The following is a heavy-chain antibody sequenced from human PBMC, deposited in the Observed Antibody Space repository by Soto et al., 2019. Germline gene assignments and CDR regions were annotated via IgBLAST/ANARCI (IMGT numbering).Heavy chain of an antibody. V-gene: IGHV1-69*01. J-gene: IGHJ6*02. D-gene: IGHD1-26*01. CDR1: GGTFSNYA. CDR2: IIPMIGTA. Sequence: QVQLVQSASEVKKPGSSAKVSCKASGGTFSNYAFSWVRQAPGQGLEWMGGIIPMIGTANYAEKFQGRVTITADESTSTVYMELSSLRPEDTALYYCARVRSGTYFGVYYNGMDVWGQGTAVTVSS. CDR3: ARVRSGTYFGVYYNGMDV.